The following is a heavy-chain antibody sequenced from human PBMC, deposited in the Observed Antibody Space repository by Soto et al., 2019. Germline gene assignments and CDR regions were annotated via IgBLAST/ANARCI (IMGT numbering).Heavy chain of an antibody. D-gene: IGHD2-21*01. CDR3: ASQIASGGLFSKAV. CDR1: GFTFSSYS. CDR2: ISSSSSTI. Sequence: EVQLVESGGGLVQPGGSLRLSCAASGFTFSSYSMNWVRQAPGKGLEWVSYISSSSSTIYYADSVKGRFTISRDNAKNSLYLQMNSLRDEDTAVYYSASQIASGGLFSKAVWGQGTTVTVSS. V-gene: IGHV3-48*02. J-gene: IGHJ6*02.